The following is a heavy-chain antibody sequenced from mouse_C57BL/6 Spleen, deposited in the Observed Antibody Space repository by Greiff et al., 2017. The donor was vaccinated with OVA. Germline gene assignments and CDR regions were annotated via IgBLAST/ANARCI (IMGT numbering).Heavy chain of an antibody. D-gene: IGHD2-1*01. CDR1: GYAFSSSW. Sequence: QVQLQQSGPELVKPGASVKISCKASGYAFSSSWMNWVKQRPGKGLEGIGRSYPGAGDTKYNGKFKGKATLTADKSSSTAYMQLSSLTSEDSAVYFIARTPYGNHYSYYWGQGTTLAVSS. V-gene: IGHV1-82*01. CDR2: SYPGAGDT. CDR3: ARTPYGNHYSYY. J-gene: IGHJ2*01.